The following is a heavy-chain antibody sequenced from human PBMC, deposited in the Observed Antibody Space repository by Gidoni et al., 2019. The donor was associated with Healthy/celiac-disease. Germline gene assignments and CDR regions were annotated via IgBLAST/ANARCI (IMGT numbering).Heavy chain of an antibody. CDR3: ARDPSRIAAAGRYWFDP. Sequence: QVQLQQWGAGLLKPSETLSLTCAVYGGSFSGYYWSWIRQPPGKGLEWIGEINHSGSTNYSPSLKSRVTISVDTSKNQFSLKLSSVTAADTAVYYCARDPSRIAAAGRYWFDPWGQGTLVTVSS. CDR2: INHSGST. CDR1: GGSFSGYY. D-gene: IGHD6-13*01. V-gene: IGHV4-34*01. J-gene: IGHJ5*02.